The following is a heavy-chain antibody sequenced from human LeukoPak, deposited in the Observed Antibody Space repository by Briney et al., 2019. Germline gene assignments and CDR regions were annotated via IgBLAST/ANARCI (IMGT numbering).Heavy chain of an antibody. CDR2: IVVGSGNT. Sequence: SVKVSCKASRFTFISSGMQWVRQARGQRLDWIGWIVVGSGNTNYAQKFQERVTITRDMSTSTAYMELSSLRSEDTAVYYCAAPRRGPHTLMDPRDAFGIWGQGTMVTVSS. V-gene: IGHV1-58*02. D-gene: IGHD5-18*01. J-gene: IGHJ3*02. CDR1: RFTFISSG. CDR3: AAPRRGPHTLMDPRDAFGI.